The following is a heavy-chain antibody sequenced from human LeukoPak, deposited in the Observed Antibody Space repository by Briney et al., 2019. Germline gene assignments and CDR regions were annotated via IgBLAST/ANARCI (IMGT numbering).Heavy chain of an antibody. CDR3: ARDLGRPHYFDY. CDR1: GGSISGTSYY. CDR2: IYYSGST. V-gene: IGHV4-39*07. Sequence: SETLSLTCTVSGGSISGTSYYWGWIRQPPGKGLEWIGSIYYSGSTYYNPSLKSRVTISVDTSKNQFSLKLSSVTAADTAVYYCARDLGRPHYFDYWGQGTLVTVSS. J-gene: IGHJ4*02. D-gene: IGHD1-26*01.